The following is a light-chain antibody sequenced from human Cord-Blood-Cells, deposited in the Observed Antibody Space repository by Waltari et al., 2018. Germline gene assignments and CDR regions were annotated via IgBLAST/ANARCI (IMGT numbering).Light chain of an antibody. CDR2: DVS. CDR1: SRDVGGYNS. Sequence: QSALTQPASVSGSPGQSITISCPGTSRDVGGYNSVPWYQQPPGTAPKLMIYDVSNRPSGVSNRFSGSKSGNTASLTISGLQAEDEADYYCSSYTSSSTVFGGGTKLTVL. J-gene: IGLJ3*02. CDR3: SSYTSSSTV. V-gene: IGLV2-14*01.